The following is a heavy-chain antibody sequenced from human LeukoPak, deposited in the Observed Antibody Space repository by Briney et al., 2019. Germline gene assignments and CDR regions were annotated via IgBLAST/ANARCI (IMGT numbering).Heavy chain of an antibody. CDR2: INHSGST. J-gene: IGHJ5*02. CDR3: ASLGWVAAAGANWFDP. V-gene: IGHV4-34*01. D-gene: IGHD6-13*01. CDR1: GGSFSGYY. Sequence: SETLSLTCAVYGGSFSGYYWGWIRQPPGKGLEWIGEINHSGSTNYNPSLKSRVTISVDTSKNQFSLKLSSVTAADTAVYYCASLGWVAAAGANWFDPWGQGTLVTVSS.